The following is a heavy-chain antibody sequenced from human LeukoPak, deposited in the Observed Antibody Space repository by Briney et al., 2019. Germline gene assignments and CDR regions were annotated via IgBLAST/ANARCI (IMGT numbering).Heavy chain of an antibody. CDR2: ISSRGSTI. CDR3: ARDSLGYCSGGSCYTPYYYYGMDV. J-gene: IGHJ6*04. CDR1: GFTFSSYE. V-gene: IGHV3-48*03. D-gene: IGHD2-15*01. Sequence: GGSLRLSCAASGFTFSSYEMNWVRQAPGKGLEWVSYISSRGSTIYYADSVKGRFTISRDNAKNSLYLQMNSLRAEDTAVYYCARDSLGYCSGGSCYTPYYYYGMDVWGKGTTVTVSS.